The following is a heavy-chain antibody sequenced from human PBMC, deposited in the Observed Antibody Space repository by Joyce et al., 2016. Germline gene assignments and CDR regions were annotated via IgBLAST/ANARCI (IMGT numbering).Heavy chain of an antibody. CDR1: GSTFSHSS. CDR2: ISDTSYYR. J-gene: IGHJ6*02. Sequence: QLVESGGGVVKPGGSLRLSCEASGSTFSHSSIGWFRHAPGKGLEWVAAISDTSYYRFHAETVRGRFTVSRDNAKKTLYLQMNSLRAEDSAVFYCARGGISYYYAMDVWGQGTTVTVSS. CDR3: ARGGISYYYAMDV. V-gene: IGHV3-21*01. D-gene: IGHD3-16*01.